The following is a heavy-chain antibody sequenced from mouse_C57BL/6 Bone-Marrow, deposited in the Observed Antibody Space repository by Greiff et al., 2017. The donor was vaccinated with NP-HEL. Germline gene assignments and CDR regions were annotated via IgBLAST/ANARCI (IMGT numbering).Heavy chain of an antibody. CDR2: IYPRSGNT. J-gene: IGHJ2*01. D-gene: IGHD1-1*01. CDR3: ARGSITTVVATTPLYYFDY. Sequence: QVQLQQSGAELARPGASVKLSCKASGYTFTSYGISWVKQRTGQGLEWIGEIYPRSGNTYYNEKFKGEATLTADKSSSTAYMELRSLTSEDSAVYFCARGSITTVVATTPLYYFDYWGQGTTLTVSS. CDR1: GYTFTSYG. V-gene: IGHV1-81*01.